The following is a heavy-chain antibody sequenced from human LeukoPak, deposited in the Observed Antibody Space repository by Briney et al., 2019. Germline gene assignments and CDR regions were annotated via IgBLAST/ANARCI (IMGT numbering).Heavy chain of an antibody. V-gene: IGHV1-2*06. CDR2: INPNSGGT. CDR1: GYTFTGYY. Sequence: ASVMVSCKASGYTFTGYYMHWVRQAAGQGLEWIGRINPNSGGTNYAQKFQGRVTMTRDTSASTDYMELSRLRFDDTAVHYCARSGPGDYYDTSGYYYYDYWGQGTLVTVSS. J-gene: IGHJ4*02. D-gene: IGHD3-22*01. CDR3: ARSGPGDYYDTSGYYYYDY.